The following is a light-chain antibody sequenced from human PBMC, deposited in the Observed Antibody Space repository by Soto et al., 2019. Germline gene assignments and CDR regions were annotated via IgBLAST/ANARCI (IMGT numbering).Light chain of an antibody. J-gene: IGKJ4*01. CDR3: QQRGNWPLT. Sequence: EIVLTQSPATLSLSPGQRATLSCRASQSVSSYLAWYQQKPGQAPRLLIYDASNRATGVPPRFSGTGSGTDFTLTISSLEPEDFAVYYCQQRGNWPLTCGGGTKVEIK. CDR2: DAS. V-gene: IGKV3-11*01. CDR1: QSVSSY.